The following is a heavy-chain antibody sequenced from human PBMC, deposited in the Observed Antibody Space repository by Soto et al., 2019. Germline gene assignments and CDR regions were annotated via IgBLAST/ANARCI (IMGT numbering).Heavy chain of an antibody. CDR2: IIPISGAA. CDR3: ARDMTRTVVPYFDF. J-gene: IGHJ4*02. Sequence: QVQLVQSGAEVKKPGSSVKFSCKASGATFINYVVNGVRQAPGQGLEWMGRIIPISGAANYAQKFQGRVTITADKSTSTSYMELSSLRSEDTAVYYCARDMTRTVVPYFDFWGQGTLVTVSS. V-gene: IGHV1-69*06. CDR1: GATFINYV. D-gene: IGHD1-7*01.